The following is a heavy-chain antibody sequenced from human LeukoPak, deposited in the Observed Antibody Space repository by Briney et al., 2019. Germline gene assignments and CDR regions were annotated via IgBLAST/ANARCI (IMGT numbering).Heavy chain of an antibody. CDR1: GFTFTSFA. CDR2: ISTTGGTT. V-gene: IGHV3-23*01. J-gene: IGHJ4*02. CDR3: AKREGVGTTIGH. Sequence: PGGSLRLSCAASGFTFTSFAMSWVRQAPGKGLEWVSAISTTGGTTYYAASVKGRLTISRDNSKNTLYLQMNSLRAGDTAVYYCAKREGVGTTIGHWGQGTLVTVSS. D-gene: IGHD1-26*01.